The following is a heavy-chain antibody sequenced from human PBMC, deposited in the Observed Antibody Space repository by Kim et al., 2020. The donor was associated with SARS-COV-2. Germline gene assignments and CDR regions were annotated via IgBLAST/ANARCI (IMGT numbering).Heavy chain of an antibody. Sequence: SETLSLTCTVSGGSISSGSYYWSWIRQPAGKGLEWIGRIYTSGSTNYNPSLKSRVTISVDTSKNQFSLKLSSVTAADTAVYYCARVVWQQLDPQGFHSPTEGWFDPWGQGTLVTVSS. J-gene: IGHJ5*02. CDR2: IYTSGST. CDR3: ARVVWQQLDPQGFHSPTEGWFDP. D-gene: IGHD6-13*01. V-gene: IGHV4-61*02. CDR1: GGSISSGSYY.